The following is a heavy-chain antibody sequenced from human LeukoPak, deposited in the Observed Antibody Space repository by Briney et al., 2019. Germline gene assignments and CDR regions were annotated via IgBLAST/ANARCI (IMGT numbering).Heavy chain of an antibody. CDR3: AKDMERYYDFWSGYYNGFDP. J-gene: IGHJ5*02. CDR2: ISGDGGST. CDR1: GFTFDDYA. V-gene: IGHV3-43*02. D-gene: IGHD3-3*01. Sequence: GGSLRFSCAASGFTFDDYAMHWVRQAPGKGLEWVSLISGDGGSTYYAYSVKGRITISRDNSKNSLYLQMNSLRTEDTALYYCAKDMERYYDFWSGYYNGFDPWGQGTLVTVSS.